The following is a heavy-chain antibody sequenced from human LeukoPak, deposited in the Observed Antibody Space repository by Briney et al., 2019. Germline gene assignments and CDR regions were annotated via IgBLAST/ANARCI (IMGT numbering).Heavy chain of an antibody. D-gene: IGHD6-13*01. V-gene: IGHV3-21*01. CDR3: AREGYSSSWLSANYGMDV. CDR2: ISSSRSYI. CDR1: GFTFSSYS. Sequence: PGGSLRLSCAASGFTFSSYSMNWVRQAPGKGLEWVSSISSSRSYIYYADSVKGRFTISRDNAKNSLYLQMNSLRAEDTAVYYCAREGYSSSWLSANYGMDVWGQGTTVTVSS. J-gene: IGHJ6*02.